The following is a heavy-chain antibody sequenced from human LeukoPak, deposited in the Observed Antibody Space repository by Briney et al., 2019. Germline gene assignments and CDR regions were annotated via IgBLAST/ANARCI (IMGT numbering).Heavy chain of an antibody. J-gene: IGHJ6*03. V-gene: IGHV3-64*01. CDR1: GFTFSSYA. CDR2: ISSKGVST. D-gene: IGHD5-12*01. Sequence: GGSLRLSCAASGFTFSSYAMHWVRQAPGKGLEYVSGISSKGVSTYYANSVKGRFTISRDNSKNTLYLQMGSLRAEDMAVYYCARVGWLRFGPPYYYYMDVWGKGTTVTVSS. CDR3: ARVGWLRFGPPYYYYMDV.